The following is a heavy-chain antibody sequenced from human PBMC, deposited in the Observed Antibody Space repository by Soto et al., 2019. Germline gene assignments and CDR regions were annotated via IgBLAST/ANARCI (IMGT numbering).Heavy chain of an antibody. Sequence: EVQLVESGGGLVKPGGPLRLSCAASGFTFSDFTMNWVRQAPGKGLQWVSSISSGGSFISYADSVRGRFTISRDNAKNSLYLQVDSLRAEDTAVFFCARGSRRTFDYWGQGTLVTVSS. CDR3: ARGSRRTFDY. CDR1: GFTFSDFT. J-gene: IGHJ4*02. CDR2: ISSGGSFI. D-gene: IGHD6-13*01. V-gene: IGHV3-21*01.